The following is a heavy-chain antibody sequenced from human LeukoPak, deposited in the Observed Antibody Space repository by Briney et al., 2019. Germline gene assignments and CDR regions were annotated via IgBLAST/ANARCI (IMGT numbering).Heavy chain of an antibody. D-gene: IGHD6-13*01. CDR1: GYSFTSYW. V-gene: IGHV5-51*01. CDR2: IYPGDSDT. J-gene: IGHJ4*02. CDR3: ARDIASGGTGIDY. Sequence: GESLKISCKGSGYSFTSYWIGWVRQLPGKGLEWMGIIYPGDSDTRYSPSFQGQVTISADKSISTAYLQWSSLKASDTAIYFCARDIASGGTGIDYWGQGTLVTVSS.